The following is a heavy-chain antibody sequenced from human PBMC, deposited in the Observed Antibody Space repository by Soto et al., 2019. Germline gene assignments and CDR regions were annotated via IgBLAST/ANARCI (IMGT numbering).Heavy chain of an antibody. D-gene: IGHD1-26*01. V-gene: IGHV3-30-3*01. J-gene: IGHJ6*02. CDR3: ARDGPRRVGATSYYYYGMDV. Sequence: QVQLVESGGGVVQPGRSLRLSCGASGFTFSSYAMHWVRQAPGKGLEWVAVISYDGSNKYYADSVKGRFTISRDNSKNTLYLQMNSLRAEDTAVYYCARDGPRRVGATSYYYYGMDVWGQGTTVTVSS. CDR1: GFTFSSYA. CDR2: ISYDGSNK.